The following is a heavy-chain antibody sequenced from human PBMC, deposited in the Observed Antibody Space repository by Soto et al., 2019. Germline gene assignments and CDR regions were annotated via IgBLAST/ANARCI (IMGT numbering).Heavy chain of an antibody. V-gene: IGHV3-53*04. CDR3: ARFLSQQLENWYFDL. CDR2: IYSGGST. Sequence: EVQLVESGGGLVQPGGSLRLSCAASGFTVSSNYMSWVRQAPGKGLEWVSVIYSGGSTYYADSVKGRFTISRHNSKNTLYLQMNSLRAEDTAVYYCARFLSQQLENWYFDLWGRGTLVTVSS. CDR1: GFTVSSNY. D-gene: IGHD6-13*01. J-gene: IGHJ2*01.